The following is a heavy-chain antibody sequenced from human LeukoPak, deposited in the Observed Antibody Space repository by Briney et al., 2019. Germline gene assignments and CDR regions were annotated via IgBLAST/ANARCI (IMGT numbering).Heavy chain of an antibody. D-gene: IGHD6-6*01. CDR2: ISGSGGST. V-gene: IGHV3-23*01. Sequence: GGSLRLSCAASGFTFNSYAMSWVRQAPGKGLEWVSAISGSGGSTYYADSVKGRFTISRDNSKNTLYLQMNSLRAEDTAVYYCANHALAARPPYYYYYYMDVWGKGTTVTVSS. CDR1: GFTFNSYA. CDR3: ANHALAARPPYYYYYYMDV. J-gene: IGHJ6*03.